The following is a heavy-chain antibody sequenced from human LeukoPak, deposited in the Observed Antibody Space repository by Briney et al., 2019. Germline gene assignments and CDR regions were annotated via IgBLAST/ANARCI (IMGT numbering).Heavy chain of an antibody. CDR3: ARGTMTLDY. D-gene: IGHD3-22*01. CDR2: ISSNGGST. Sequence: PGGSLRLSCAASGFTFSSYAMHWVRQAPGKGLEYVSAISSNGGSTYYANSVKGRFTISRDNSKNTLYLQMNSLRAEDTAVYYCARGTMTLDYWGQGTLVTVSS. J-gene: IGHJ4*02. V-gene: IGHV3-64*01. CDR1: GFTFSSYA.